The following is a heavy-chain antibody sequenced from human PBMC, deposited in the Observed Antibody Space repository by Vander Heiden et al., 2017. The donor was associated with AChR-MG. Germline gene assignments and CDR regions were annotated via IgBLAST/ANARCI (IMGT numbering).Heavy chain of an antibody. CDR2: INHSGST. Sequence: QVQLQQWGAGLLKPSETLSLTCAVYGGSFSGYYWSWIRQPPGKGLEWIGEINHSGSTNYNPSLKSRVTISVDTSKNQFSLKLSSVTAADTAVYYCARGVSFGSITIFGVVTLPNWFDPWGQGTLVTVSS. CDR1: GGSFSGYY. D-gene: IGHD3-3*01. J-gene: IGHJ5*02. V-gene: IGHV4-34*01. CDR3: ARGVSFGSITIFGVVTLPNWFDP.